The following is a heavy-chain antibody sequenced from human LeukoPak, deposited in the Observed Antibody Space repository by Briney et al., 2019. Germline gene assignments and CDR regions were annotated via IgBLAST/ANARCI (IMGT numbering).Heavy chain of an antibody. Sequence: GGSLRISCAASGFTFSNYWMSWVRQAPGKGLEWVTNIHQDGNEEYYVDSVKGRFTISRDNAKNLLHLQMDSLRVEDTAVYYCARGDDFSGDYWGQGTLVTVSS. CDR3: ARGDDFSGDY. V-gene: IGHV3-7*04. J-gene: IGHJ4*02. D-gene: IGHD3/OR15-3a*01. CDR1: GFTFSNYW. CDR2: IHQDGNEE.